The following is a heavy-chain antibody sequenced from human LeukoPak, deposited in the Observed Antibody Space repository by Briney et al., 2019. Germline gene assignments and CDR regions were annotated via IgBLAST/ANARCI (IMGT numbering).Heavy chain of an antibody. CDR1: GGSISSYY. CDR2: IYYSGST. D-gene: IGHD3-10*01. V-gene: IGHV4-59*04. J-gene: IGHJ3*02. CDR3: ARIGALAHDAFDI. Sequence: SETLSLTCAVSGGSISSYYWSWIRQPPGKGLEWIGYIYYSGSTYYNPSLKSRVTISVDTSKNQFSLKLSSVTAADTAVYYCARIGALAHDAFDIWGQGTMVTVSS.